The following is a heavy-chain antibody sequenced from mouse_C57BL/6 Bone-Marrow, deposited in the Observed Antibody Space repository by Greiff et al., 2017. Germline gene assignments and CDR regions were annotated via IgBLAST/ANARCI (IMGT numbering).Heavy chain of an antibody. V-gene: IGHV1-82*01. CDR3: ARGGYRGPFDY. Sequence: QVQPQQSGPELVKPGASVKISCKASGYAFSSSWMNWVKQRPGKGLEWIGRIYPGDGDTNYNGKFKGKATLTADKSSSTAYMQLSSLTSEDSAVYFCARGGYRGPFDYWGQGTTLTVSS. D-gene: IGHD2-12*01. J-gene: IGHJ2*01. CDR2: IYPGDGDT. CDR1: GYAFSSSW.